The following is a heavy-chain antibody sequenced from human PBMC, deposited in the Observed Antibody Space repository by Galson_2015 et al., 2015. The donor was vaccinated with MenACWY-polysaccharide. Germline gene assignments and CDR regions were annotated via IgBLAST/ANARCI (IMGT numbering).Heavy chain of an antibody. J-gene: IGHJ4*02. CDR2: ISGSGGDT. Sequence: SLRLSCAASGFTFSSYSMNWVRQAPGKGLEWVSAISGSGGDTYYAGSVKGRFTISRDNSKNTLYLQMNSLRAEDTAVYYCAKDRDIVATMAYWGQGTLVTVSS. CDR3: AKDRDIVATMAY. D-gene: IGHD5-12*01. CDR1: GFTFSSYS. V-gene: IGHV3-23*01.